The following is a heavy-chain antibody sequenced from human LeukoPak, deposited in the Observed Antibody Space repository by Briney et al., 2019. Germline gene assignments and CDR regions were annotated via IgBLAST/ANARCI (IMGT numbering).Heavy chain of an antibody. V-gene: IGHV1-18*01. Sequence: ASVKVSCKVSGYTFTRYCISWVRQAPGQGLEWMGGINAYNGNTNYAQKLQGRVTMTTDTSTSTAYMELRSLRSEDTAVYYCGSATQWEGLEFDYWGQGTLVTVSS. CDR2: INAYNGNT. CDR3: GSATQWEGLEFDY. D-gene: IGHD1-26*01. CDR1: GYTFTRYC. J-gene: IGHJ4*02.